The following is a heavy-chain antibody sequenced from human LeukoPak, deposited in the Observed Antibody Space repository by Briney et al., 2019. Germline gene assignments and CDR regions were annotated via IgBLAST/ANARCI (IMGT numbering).Heavy chain of an antibody. CDR2: IYYSGST. CDR3: ARATGSVYDSPSRCWFDP. J-gene: IGHJ5*02. Sequence: TSETLSLTCTVSGGSISSYYWSWIRQPPGKGLEWIGYIYYSGSTNYNPSLKSRVTISVDTSKNQFSLKLSSVTAADTAVYYCARATGSVYDSPSRCWFDPWGREPWSPSPQ. D-gene: IGHD5/OR15-5a*01. V-gene: IGHV4-59*01. CDR1: GGSISSYY.